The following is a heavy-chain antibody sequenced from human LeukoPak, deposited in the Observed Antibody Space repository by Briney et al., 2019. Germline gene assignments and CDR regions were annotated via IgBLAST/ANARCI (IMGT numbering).Heavy chain of an antibody. D-gene: IGHD6-19*01. CDR3: AGDPTSYSSGWYGG. CDR1: EYTFTGYY. CDR2: INPNSGGT. Sequence: ASVKVSCKASEYTFTGYYMHWVRQSPGQGLEWMGWINPNSGGTNYSQKFKGRVTTTRATSISTAYMELSRLRSDDTAVYYCAGDPTSYSSGWYGGWGQGTLVTVSS. V-gene: IGHV1-2*02. J-gene: IGHJ4*02.